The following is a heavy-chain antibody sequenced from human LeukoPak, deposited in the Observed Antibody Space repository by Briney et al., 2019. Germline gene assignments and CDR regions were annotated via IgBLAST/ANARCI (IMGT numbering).Heavy chain of an antibody. CDR2: ISSSGDTI. CDR1: GFTLSDSY. Sequence: AGGSLRLSCAASGFTLSDSYMSWIRQAPRKGLEWISYISSSGDTIYYADSVKGRFTISRDNAKNSLYLQMNDLRAEDTAVYYCVRAFGYTYGYYYWGQGTLVTVSP. J-gene: IGHJ4*02. D-gene: IGHD5-18*01. CDR3: VRAFGYTYGYYY. V-gene: IGHV3-11*01.